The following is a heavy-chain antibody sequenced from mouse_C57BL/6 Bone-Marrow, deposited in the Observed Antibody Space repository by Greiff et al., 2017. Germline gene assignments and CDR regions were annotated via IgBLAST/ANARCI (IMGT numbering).Heavy chain of an antibody. D-gene: IGHD1-1*01. Sequence: EVKVEESGPGLVKPSQSLSLTCSVTGYSITSGYYWNWIRQFPGNKLEWMGYISYDGSNNYNPSLKNRISITRDTSKNQFFLKLNSVTTEDTATYYCARGLLPIAYWGQGTLVTVSA. CDR3: ARGLLPIAY. V-gene: IGHV3-6*01. CDR2: ISYDGSN. J-gene: IGHJ3*01. CDR1: GYSITSGYY.